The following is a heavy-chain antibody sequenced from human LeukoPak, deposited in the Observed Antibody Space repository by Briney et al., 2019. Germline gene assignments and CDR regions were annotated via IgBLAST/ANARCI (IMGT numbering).Heavy chain of an antibody. CDR1: GFTFSSYG. V-gene: IGHV3-30*18. CDR2: ISYDGSNK. CDR3: AKDSYYYDSSGYPGV. Sequence: PGGSLRLSCAASGFTFSSYGMHWVRQAPGKGLEWVAVISYDGSNKYYADSVKGRFTISRDNSKNTLYLQMNSLRAEDTAVYYCAKDSYYYDSSGYPGVWGQGTLVTVSS. J-gene: IGHJ4*02. D-gene: IGHD3-22*01.